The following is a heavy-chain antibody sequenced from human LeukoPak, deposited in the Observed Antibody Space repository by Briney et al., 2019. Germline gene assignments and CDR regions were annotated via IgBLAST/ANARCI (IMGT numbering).Heavy chain of an antibody. Sequence: SETLSLTCTVYRRFMSIISSGTYYWGWIRQAPGKGLEWIGSLYYGENSHYNPSLKSRATLSVDTSNNQFSLKLTSVTSADAAVYFCARQLPTAAAGTRGYFDDRGQGTVVTVSS. CDR2: LYYGENS. D-gene: IGHD6-13*01. CDR3: ARQLPTAAAGTRGYFDD. V-gene: IGHV4-39*01. CDR1: RRFMSIISSGTYY. J-gene: IGHJ4*02.